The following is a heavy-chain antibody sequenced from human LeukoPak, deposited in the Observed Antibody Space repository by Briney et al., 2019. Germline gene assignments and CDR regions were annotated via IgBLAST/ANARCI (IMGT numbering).Heavy chain of an antibody. CDR1: GFTFSSYA. V-gene: IGHV3-64D*06. CDR3: VKDRGYYDSSGYCELDY. D-gene: IGHD3-22*01. J-gene: IGHJ4*02. CDR2: TSSNGGST. Sequence: QSGGSLRLSCSASGFTFSSYAMHWVRQAPGKGLEYVSATSSNGGSTYYAGSVKGRFTISRDNSKNTLYLQMSSLRAEDTAVYYCVKDRGYYDSSGYCELDYWGQGTLVTVSS.